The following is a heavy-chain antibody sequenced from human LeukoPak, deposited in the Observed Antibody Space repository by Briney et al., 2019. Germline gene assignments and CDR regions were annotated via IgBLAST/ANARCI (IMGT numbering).Heavy chain of an antibody. CDR3: AKNGVKQQLVPENYYGMDV. D-gene: IGHD6-13*01. V-gene: IGHV1-46*01. J-gene: IGHJ6*02. Sequence: ASVEVSCKASGYTFTSYYMHWVRQAPGQGLEWMGIINPSGGSTSYAQKFQGRVTMTRDTSTSTVYMELSSLRSEDTAVYYCAKNGVKQQLVPENYYGMDVWGQGTTVTVSS. CDR2: INPSGGST. CDR1: GYTFTSYY.